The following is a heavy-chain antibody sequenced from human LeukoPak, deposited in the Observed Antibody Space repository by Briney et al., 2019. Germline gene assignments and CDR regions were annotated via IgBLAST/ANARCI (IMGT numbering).Heavy chain of an antibody. V-gene: IGHV4-59*08. CDR1: GASINSYY. CDR3: ARHSRSGYIGYENAFDI. CDR2: IYYSGIT. J-gene: IGHJ3*02. D-gene: IGHD5-12*01. Sequence: SETLSLTCTVSGASINSYYWSWIRQPPGKGLEWLGYIYYSGITNYNPSLKSRVTISVDTSRNQFSLKLNSVTAADTGIYYCARHSRSGYIGYENAFDIWGQGTMVTVSS.